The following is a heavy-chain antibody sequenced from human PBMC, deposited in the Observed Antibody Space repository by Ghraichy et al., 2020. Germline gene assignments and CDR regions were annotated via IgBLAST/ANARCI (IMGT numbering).Heavy chain of an antibody. V-gene: IGHV4-59*01. CDR3: ARSHGDEHYYYGMDV. Sequence: SETLSLTCTVSGGSISSYYWSWIRQPPGKGLEWIGYIYYSGSTNYNPSLKSRVTISVDTSKNQFSLKLSSVTAADTAVYYCARSHGDEHYYYGMDVWGQGTTVTVSS. CDR1: GGSISSYY. CDR2: IYYSGST. D-gene: IGHD4-17*01. J-gene: IGHJ6*02.